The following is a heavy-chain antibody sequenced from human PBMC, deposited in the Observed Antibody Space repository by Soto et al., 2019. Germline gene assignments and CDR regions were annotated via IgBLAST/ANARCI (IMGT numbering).Heavy chain of an antibody. J-gene: IGHJ4*02. CDR3: AKGNRNDFWSGSEDYFDH. D-gene: IGHD3-3*01. V-gene: IGHV3-23*01. Sequence: GGSLRLSCAASGFTFSSYAMSWVRQAPGKGLEWVSAISGSGGSTYYADSVKGRFTISRDNSKNTLYLQMNSLRAEDTAVYYCAKGNRNDFWSGSEDYFDHWGQGTLVTVSS. CDR1: GFTFSSYA. CDR2: ISGSGGST.